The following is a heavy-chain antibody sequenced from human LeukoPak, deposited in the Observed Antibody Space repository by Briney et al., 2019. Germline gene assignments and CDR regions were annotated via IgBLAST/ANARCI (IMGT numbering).Heavy chain of an antibody. J-gene: IGHJ4*02. CDR3: AGVGHSSSSGADY. CDR1: GYTFTGYY. Sequence: ASVKVSCKASGYTFTGYYLHWVRQAPGQGLEWMGWINPNSGGTNYAQKFQGRVTTTRDTSISTAYMELSRLRSDDTAVYYCAGVGHSSSSGADYWGQGTLVTVSS. D-gene: IGHD6-6*01. CDR2: INPNSGGT. V-gene: IGHV1-2*02.